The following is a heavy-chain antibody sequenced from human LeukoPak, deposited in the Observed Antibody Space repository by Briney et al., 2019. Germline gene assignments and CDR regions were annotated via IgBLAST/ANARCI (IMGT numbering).Heavy chain of an antibody. CDR3: ARDSEAAAGWSFDY. Sequence: ASVKLSCKASGYTFAGYYMHWVRQAPGQGLEWVGWIHPKSGGRNYAQKFQVRLTMTRDTSISTTYMELSRLTSDDTAVYYCARDSEAAAGWSFDYWGQGTLITVSS. CDR1: GYTFAGYY. D-gene: IGHD6-13*01. V-gene: IGHV1-2*02. J-gene: IGHJ4*02. CDR2: IHPKSGGR.